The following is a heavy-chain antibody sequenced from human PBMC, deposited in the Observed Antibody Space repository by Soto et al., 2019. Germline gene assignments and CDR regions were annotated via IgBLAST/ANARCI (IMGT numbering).Heavy chain of an antibody. D-gene: IGHD2-15*01. CDR3: ARVKGVVTPSYNWFDP. CDR1: GYTFTSYG. J-gene: IGHJ5*02. V-gene: IGHV1-18*01. CDR2: ISAYNGNT. Sequence: ASVKVSCKASGYTFTSYGISWVRQAPGQGLEWMGWISAYNGNTNYAQKLQGRVTMTTDTSTSTAYMELRSLRSGDTAVYYCARVKGVVTPSYNWFDPWGQGTLVTVSS.